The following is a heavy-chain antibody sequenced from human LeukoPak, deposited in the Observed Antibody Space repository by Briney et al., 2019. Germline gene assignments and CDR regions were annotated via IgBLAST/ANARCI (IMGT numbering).Heavy chain of an antibody. J-gene: IGHJ4*02. D-gene: IGHD3-16*02. CDR1: GGSFSGYY. CDR2: INHSGST. CDR3: ARQNGKNDYVWGSYRYKYYFDY. Sequence: SETLSLTCAVYGGSFSGYYWSWIRQPPGKGLEWIGEINHSGSTNYNPSLKSRVTISVDTSKNQFSLKLSSVTAADTAVYYCARQNGKNDYVWGSYRYKYYFDYWGQGTLVTVSS. V-gene: IGHV4-34*01.